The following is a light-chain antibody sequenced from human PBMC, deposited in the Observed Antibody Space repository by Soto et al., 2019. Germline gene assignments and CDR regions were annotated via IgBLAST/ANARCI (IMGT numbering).Light chain of an antibody. CDR2: WAS. CDR3: QQYYSVPLT. CDR1: QSILYSSNNKNY. J-gene: IGKJ4*01. Sequence: DIVMTQSPDSLAVSLGERATIDCKSSQSILYSSNNKNYLAWYQKKPGQPPKLLISWASTRESGVPDRFTGSGSVTDFTLTVSSLQAEDVAVYYCQQYYSVPLTFGGGTKVEIK. V-gene: IGKV4-1*01.